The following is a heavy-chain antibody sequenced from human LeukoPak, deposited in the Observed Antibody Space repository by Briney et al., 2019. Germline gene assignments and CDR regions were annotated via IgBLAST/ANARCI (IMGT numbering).Heavy chain of an antibody. V-gene: IGHV4-31*11. CDR1: GGSFSGYY. J-gene: IGHJ5*02. Sequence: PSETLSLTCAVYGGSFSGYYWSWIRQHPGKGLEWVGYIYYSGNTYYNPSLKSRVTISVDTSKNQFSLKPSSVTAADTAVYYCARAADFWSGPITWFDPWGQGTLVTVSS. CDR3: ARAADFWSGPITWFDP. CDR2: IYYSGNT. D-gene: IGHD3-3*01.